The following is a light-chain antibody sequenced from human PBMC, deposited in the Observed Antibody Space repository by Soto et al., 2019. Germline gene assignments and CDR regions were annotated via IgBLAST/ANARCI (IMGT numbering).Light chain of an antibody. CDR2: AAS. Sequence: DIPMTQSPSSLSASVGDRVTITCRASQGIGNDLGWYQQKPGKAPNRLIYAASTLQSGVPSRFSGSGSGTEFTLTISSLQPEDFATYYCLQHNAYPRTFGQGTKVEI. CDR3: LQHNAYPRT. J-gene: IGKJ1*01. CDR1: QGIGND. V-gene: IGKV1-17*01.